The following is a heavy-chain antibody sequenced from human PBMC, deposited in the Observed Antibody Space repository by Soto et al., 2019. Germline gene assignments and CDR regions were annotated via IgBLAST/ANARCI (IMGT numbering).Heavy chain of an antibody. J-gene: IGHJ5*02. V-gene: IGHV1-69*13. CDR1: GGTSSSYA. D-gene: IGHD3-22*01. CDR2: IIPIFGTA. CDR3: ARETYYYDSSGYYWFDP. Sequence: ASVKVSCKASGGTSSSYAISWVRQAPGQGLEWMGGIIPIFGTANYAQKFQGRVTITADESTSTAYMELSSLRSEDTAVYYCARETYYYDSSGYYWFDPWGQGTLVTVSS.